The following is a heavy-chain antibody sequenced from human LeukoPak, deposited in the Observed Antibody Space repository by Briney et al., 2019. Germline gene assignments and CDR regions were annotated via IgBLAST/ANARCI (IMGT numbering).Heavy chain of an antibody. Sequence: GRSLRLSCAASGFTFSSYGMHWARQAPGKGLEWVAVIWYDGSNKYYADSVKGRFTISRDNSKNTLYLQMNSLRAEDTAVYYCASETNCSGGSCYQTWGQGTLVTVSS. D-gene: IGHD2-15*01. CDR3: ASETNCSGGSCYQT. CDR2: IWYDGSNK. V-gene: IGHV3-33*01. CDR1: GFTFSSYG. J-gene: IGHJ5*02.